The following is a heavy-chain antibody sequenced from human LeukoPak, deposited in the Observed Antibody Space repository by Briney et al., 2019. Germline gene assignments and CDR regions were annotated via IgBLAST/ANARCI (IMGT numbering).Heavy chain of an antibody. V-gene: IGHV3-23*01. J-gene: IGHJ4*02. D-gene: IGHD3-22*01. CDR1: GGSISSSSYY. CDR3: AKLGYYYDSSGYSPGY. CDR2: ISGSGGST. Sequence: ETLSLTCTVSGGSISSSSYYWGWIRQPPGKGLEWVSAISGSGGSTYYADSVKGRFTISRDNSKNTLYLQMNSLRAEDTAVYYCAKLGYYYDSSGYSPGYWGQGTLVTVSS.